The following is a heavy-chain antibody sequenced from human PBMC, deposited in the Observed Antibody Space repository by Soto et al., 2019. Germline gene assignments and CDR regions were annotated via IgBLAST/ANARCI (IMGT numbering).Heavy chain of an antibody. V-gene: IGHV1-2*04. CDR1: GYTFTGYY. CDR3: ARAYQYSSGWYYFDY. Sequence: RASVKVSCKASGYTFTGYYMHWVRQAPGQGLEWMGWINPNSGGTNYAQKFQGWVTMTRDTSISTAYMELSRLRSDDTAVYYCARAYQYSSGWYYFDYWGQGTLVTVSS. CDR2: INPNSGGT. D-gene: IGHD6-19*01. J-gene: IGHJ4*02.